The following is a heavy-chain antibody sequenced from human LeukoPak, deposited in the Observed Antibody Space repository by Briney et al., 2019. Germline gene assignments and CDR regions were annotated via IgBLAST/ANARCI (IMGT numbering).Heavy chain of an antibody. CDR2: IKSKTDGGTT. CDR1: GFTFSSYW. Sequence: GGSLRLSCAASGFTFSSYWMNWVRQAPGKGLEWVGRIKSKTDGGTTAFAAPVKGRFTISRDDSKNTLYLQMNSLKTEDTAVYYCTTEGRVAGTQHPFDYWGQGTLVTVSS. V-gene: IGHV3-15*07. J-gene: IGHJ4*02. CDR3: TTEGRVAGTQHPFDY. D-gene: IGHD6-19*01.